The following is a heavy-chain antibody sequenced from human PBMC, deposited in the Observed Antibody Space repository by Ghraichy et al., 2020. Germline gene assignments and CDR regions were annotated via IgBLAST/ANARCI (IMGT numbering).Heavy chain of an antibody. J-gene: IGHJ4*02. CDR3: ARDDIPSSERIAVAGTVSY. D-gene: IGHD6-19*01. V-gene: IGHV1-69*04. CDR2: IIPILGIA. CDR1: GGTFSSYA. Sequence: SVKVSCKASGGTFSSYAISWVRQAPGQGLEWMGRIIPILGIANYAQKFQGRVTITADKSTSTAYMELSSLRSEDTAVYYCARDDIPSSERIAVAGTVSYWGQGTLVTVSS.